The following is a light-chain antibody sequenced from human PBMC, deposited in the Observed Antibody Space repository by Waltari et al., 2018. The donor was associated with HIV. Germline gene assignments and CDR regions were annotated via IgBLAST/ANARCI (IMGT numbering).Light chain of an antibody. CDR1: SSNIGNNY. CDR3: GTWDSSLGTEGV. CDR2: ENK. Sequence: QSVLTQPPSVSAAPGQKVTISCSGSSSNIGNNYVSWYQQLPGTAPKLLIYENKKRPSGFPDRFSGSKSGTSAALGMTGLQAGDEADYYCGTWDSSLGTEGVFGGGTKLTVL. J-gene: IGLJ3*02. V-gene: IGLV1-51*02.